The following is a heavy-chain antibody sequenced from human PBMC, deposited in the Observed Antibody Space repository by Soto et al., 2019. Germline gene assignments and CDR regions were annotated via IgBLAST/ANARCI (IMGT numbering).Heavy chain of an antibody. Sequence: QVQLVQSGAEVKKPGSSVKVSCKASGATFSSYAISWVRQAPGQGLEWMGGIIPIFGTANYAQKFQGGVTITADDSTSTVYMELGSMRSEDTAVYYCARNHPGRAAAGTFYYYYYGMDVWGQGTTVTVSS. CDR1: GATFSSYA. D-gene: IGHD6-13*01. CDR3: ARNHPGRAAAGTFYYYYYGMDV. CDR2: IIPIFGTA. J-gene: IGHJ6*02. V-gene: IGHV1-69*01.